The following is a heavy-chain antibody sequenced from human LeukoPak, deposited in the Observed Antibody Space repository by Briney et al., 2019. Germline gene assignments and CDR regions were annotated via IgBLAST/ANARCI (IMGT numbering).Heavy chain of an antibody. D-gene: IGHD6-13*01. CDR2: INHSGST. J-gene: IGHJ4*02. CDR1: GGSFSGYY. Sequence: SETLSLTCAVYGGSFSGYYWSWIRQPPGKGLEWIGEINHSGSTNYNPSLKSRVTISVDTSKNQFSLKLSSVTAADTAVYYCARVXXTLVXYRQQPPRXYFDYWGQGTLVTVSS. V-gene: IGHV4-34*01. CDR3: ARVXXTLVXYRQQPPRXYFDY.